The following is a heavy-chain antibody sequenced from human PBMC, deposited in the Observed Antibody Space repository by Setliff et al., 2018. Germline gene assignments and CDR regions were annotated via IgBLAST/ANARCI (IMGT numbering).Heavy chain of an antibody. V-gene: IGHV3-64*01. D-gene: IGHD6-6*01. CDR1: GFVFNSYA. CDR2: ITSDGGSS. CDR3: ARVSEYSNYRDF. J-gene: IGHJ4*02. Sequence: PGGSLRLSCTASGFVFNSYAMHWVRQVPGKGLEFVASITSDGGSSYYANPVKGRFVISRDNSKNTLSLHVDSLRADDMALYYCARVSEYSNYRDFWGQGSLVTVSS.